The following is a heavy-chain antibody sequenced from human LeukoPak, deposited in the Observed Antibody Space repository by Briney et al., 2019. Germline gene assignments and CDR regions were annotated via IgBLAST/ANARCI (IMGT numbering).Heavy chain of an antibody. V-gene: IGHV3-21*01. D-gene: IGHD1-20*01. Sequence: PGGSLRLSCAASGFTFSSYSMNWVRQAPGKGLVWVSSISSSSSYIYYADSVKGRFTISRDNAKNSLYLQMNSLRAEDTAVYYCARDRGITGTTSLDYWGQGTLVTVSS. J-gene: IGHJ4*02. CDR1: GFTFSSYS. CDR3: ARDRGITGTTSLDY. CDR2: ISSSSSYI.